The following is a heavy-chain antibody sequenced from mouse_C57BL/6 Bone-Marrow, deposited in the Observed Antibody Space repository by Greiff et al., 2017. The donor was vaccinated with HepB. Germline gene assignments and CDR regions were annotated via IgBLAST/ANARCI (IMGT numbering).Heavy chain of an antibody. CDR1: GYTFTSYW. D-gene: IGHD2-4*01. Sequence: VQLQQPGAELVRPGSSVKLSCKASGYTFTSYWMDWVKQRPGQGLEWIGNIYPSDSETHYNQKFKDKATLTVDKSSNTAYMQLSSLTSEDSAVYYCASRIYYDYDYWGQGTTLTVSS. V-gene: IGHV1-61*01. J-gene: IGHJ2*01. CDR2: IYPSDSET. CDR3: ASRIYYDYDY.